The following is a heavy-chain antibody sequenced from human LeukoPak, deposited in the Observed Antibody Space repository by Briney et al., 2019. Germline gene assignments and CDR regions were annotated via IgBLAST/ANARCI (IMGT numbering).Heavy chain of an antibody. D-gene: IGHD6-19*01. Sequence: SETLSLTCTVAGGSISSYYWSWIRQPPGKGLEWIGYIYYSGSTNYNPSLKSRVTISVDTSKNQFSLKLSSVTAADTAVYYCARHGYSSGSLAWFDPWGQGTQVAVSS. CDR2: IYYSGST. CDR3: ARHGYSSGSLAWFDP. V-gene: IGHV4-59*01. J-gene: IGHJ5*02. CDR1: GGSISSYY.